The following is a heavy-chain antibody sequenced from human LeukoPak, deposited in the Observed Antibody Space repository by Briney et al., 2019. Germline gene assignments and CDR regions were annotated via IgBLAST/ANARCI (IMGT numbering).Heavy chain of an antibody. J-gene: IGHJ4*02. CDR2: IIPIFGTA. CDR1: GGTFSSYA. Sequence: SVKVSCKASGGTFSSYAISWVRQAPGQGLEWMGGIIPIFGTANYAQKFQGRVTITADESTSAAYMELSSLRSEDTAVYYCARKTTIFGVVITDYWGQGTLVTVSS. D-gene: IGHD3-3*01. V-gene: IGHV1-69*13. CDR3: ARKTTIFGVVITDY.